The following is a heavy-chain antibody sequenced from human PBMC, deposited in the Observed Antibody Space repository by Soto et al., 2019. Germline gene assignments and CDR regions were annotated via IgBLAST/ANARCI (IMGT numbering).Heavy chain of an antibody. V-gene: IGHV3-23*01. Sequence: GGSLRLSCAASGFSFSSYAVSWVRQAPGKGLEWVSAISGSGGSTYYADSVKGRFTISRDNSKNTLYLQMNSLRAEDTAVYYCAKGGYDYLASYFDYWGQGTLLTVSS. CDR1: GFSFSSYA. CDR2: ISGSGGST. J-gene: IGHJ4*02. D-gene: IGHD5-12*01. CDR3: AKGGYDYLASYFDY.